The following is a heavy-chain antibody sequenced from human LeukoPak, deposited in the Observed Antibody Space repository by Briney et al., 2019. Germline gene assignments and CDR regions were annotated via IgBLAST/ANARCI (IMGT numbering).Heavy chain of an antibody. Sequence: ASVKVSCKTSGYTFTGYYIHWVRQAPGQGLEWLGRIDPNSGGTSYAHNFQGRVTRTRDTSISTAYMDLSSLTSAYTAVYYSARDSRVSGDYWGQGTLVTVPS. CDR3: ARDSRVSGDY. CDR1: GYTFTGYY. CDR2: IDPNSGGT. V-gene: IGHV1-2*06. J-gene: IGHJ4*02. D-gene: IGHD2-2*01.